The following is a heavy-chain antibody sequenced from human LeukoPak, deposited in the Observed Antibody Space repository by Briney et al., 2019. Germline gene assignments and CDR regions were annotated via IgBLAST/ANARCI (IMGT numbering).Heavy chain of an antibody. Sequence: SETLSLTCAVYDGSFSDYYWSWIRQPPGKGLEWIGSIYYSGSTYYNPSLKSRVTISVDTSKNQFSLKLSPVTAADTAVYYCARSTLAAAAVDYWGQGTLVTVSS. CDR3: ARSTLAAAAVDY. J-gene: IGHJ4*02. CDR2: IYYSGST. D-gene: IGHD6-13*01. CDR1: DGSFSDYY. V-gene: IGHV4-34*01.